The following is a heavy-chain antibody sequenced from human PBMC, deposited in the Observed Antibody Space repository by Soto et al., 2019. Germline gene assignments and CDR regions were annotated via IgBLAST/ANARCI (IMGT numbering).Heavy chain of an antibody. CDR1: GFSLSTSGVG. J-gene: IGHJ6*02. CDR2: IYWDDDK. V-gene: IGHV2-5*02. D-gene: IGHD5-12*01. CDR3: AHSIEATTVLYYYYYGMDV. Sequence: QITLKESGPTLVKPTQTLTLTCTFSGFSLSTSGVGVGWIRQPPGKALEWLALIYWDDDKSNSPSLKSRLTTTKGTSNNQVVLKMTNMDPVDTATYYCAHSIEATTVLYYYYYGMDVWGQGTTVTVSS.